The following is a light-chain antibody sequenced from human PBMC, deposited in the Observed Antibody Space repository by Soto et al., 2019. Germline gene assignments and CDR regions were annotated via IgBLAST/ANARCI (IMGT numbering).Light chain of an antibody. CDR1: SSDVGGYNY. CDR3: SSYTSSNTLV. J-gene: IGLJ2*01. V-gene: IGLV2-14*03. CDR2: DVS. Sequence: QSALTQPASVSGSPGQSITISCTGTSSDVGGYNYVSWYQQHPGKAPKLMIYDVSNRPSGVSIHFSGSKSGNTASLTISGLQAEDEADYYCSSYTSSNTLVFGGGTKLTVL.